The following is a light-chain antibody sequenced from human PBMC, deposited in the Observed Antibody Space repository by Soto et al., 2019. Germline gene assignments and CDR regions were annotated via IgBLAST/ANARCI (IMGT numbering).Light chain of an antibody. CDR2: DAS. CDR1: QSVSSY. J-gene: IGKJ5*01. Sequence: EIVLTQSPATLSLSPGERATLSCRASQSVSSYLAWYQQKPGQAPRLLIYDASNRATGIPARFSGSGSGTDFPPTIRSLAPEDFAAYYRQQRRNWPLSITFGQVTRLEIK. CDR3: QQRRNWPLSIT. V-gene: IGKV3-11*01.